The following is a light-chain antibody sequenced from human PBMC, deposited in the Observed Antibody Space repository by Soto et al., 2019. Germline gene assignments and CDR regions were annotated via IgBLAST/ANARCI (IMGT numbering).Light chain of an antibody. V-gene: IGKV3-15*01. J-gene: IGKJ5*01. CDR3: QQLNNWPHT. Sequence: EIVFTQSPATLSLSPGERATLSCRASQSVNQKLGWYQQKPGQAPRLLIYVASYRATGIPARFSGSGSGTEYTLTISNLQAEDFAVYYCQQLNNWPHTFGQGTRLEIK. CDR1: QSVNQK. CDR2: VAS.